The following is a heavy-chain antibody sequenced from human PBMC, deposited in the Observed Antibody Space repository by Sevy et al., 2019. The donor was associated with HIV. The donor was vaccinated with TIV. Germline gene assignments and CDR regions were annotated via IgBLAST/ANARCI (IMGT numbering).Heavy chain of an antibody. Sequence: SETLSLTCTVSGGSISSSSYYWGWIRQPPGKGLEWIGSIYYSGSTYYNPSLKSRVTISVETSKNQFSLKLSSVTAADTAVYYCARQRIAARYYYYYGMDVWGQGTTVTVSS. D-gene: IGHD6-6*01. J-gene: IGHJ6*02. CDR2: IYYSGST. CDR1: GGSISSSSYY. V-gene: IGHV4-39*01. CDR3: ARQRIAARYYYYYGMDV.